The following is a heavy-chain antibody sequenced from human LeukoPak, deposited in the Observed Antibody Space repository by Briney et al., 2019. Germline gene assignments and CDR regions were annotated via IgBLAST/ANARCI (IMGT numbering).Heavy chain of an antibody. J-gene: IGHJ6*03. V-gene: IGHV1-2*06. CDR2: INPNSGGT. CDR3: ARVPSIAAAPYYMDV. CDR1: GYTFTGHY. Sequence: GASVKVSCKASGYTFTGHYMHWVRQAPGQGLEWTGRINPNSGGTNYAQKFQGRVTMTRDTSISTAYMELSRLRSDDTAVYYCARVPSIAAAPYYMDVWGKGTTVTVSS. D-gene: IGHD6-13*01.